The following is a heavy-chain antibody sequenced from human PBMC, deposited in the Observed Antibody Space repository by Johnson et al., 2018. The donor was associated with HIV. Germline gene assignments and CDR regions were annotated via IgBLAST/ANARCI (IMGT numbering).Heavy chain of an antibody. Sequence: VQLVDSGGGLVQPGGSLRLSCAASGFTFSSYAMSWVRQAPGKGLEWVSAISGSGGSTYYADSVKGRFTVSRDNSKNTLYLQMNSLRAEDTAVYYCAKDQVEWVSSGYPVTAFDIWGQGTMVTVSS. D-gene: IGHD3-22*01. CDR2: ISGSGGST. V-gene: IGHV3-23*04. J-gene: IGHJ3*02. CDR3: AKDQVEWVSSGYPVTAFDI. CDR1: GFTFSSYA.